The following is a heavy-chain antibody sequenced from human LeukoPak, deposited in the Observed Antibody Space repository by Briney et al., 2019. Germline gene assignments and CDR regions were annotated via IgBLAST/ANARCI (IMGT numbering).Heavy chain of an antibody. CDR1: GYTFTSYD. J-gene: IGHJ4*02. D-gene: IGHD6-19*01. CDR3: ARAGVPVAGSLGSY. Sequence: ASVKVSCKASGYTFTSYDINWVRQATGQGLEWMGWMNPNSGNTGYARKFQGRVTMTRNTSISTAYMELSSLRSEDTAVYYCARAGVPVAGSLGSYWGQGTLVTVSS. CDR2: MNPNSGNT. V-gene: IGHV1-8*01.